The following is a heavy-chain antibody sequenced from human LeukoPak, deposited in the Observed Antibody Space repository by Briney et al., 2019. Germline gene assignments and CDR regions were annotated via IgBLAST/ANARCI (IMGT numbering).Heavy chain of an antibody. V-gene: IGHV1-18*01. J-gene: IGHJ4*02. CDR3: ARDMMVVVIATGDYYFDY. CDR1: GYTFTSYG. CDR2: ISAYSGNT. D-gene: IGHD3-22*01. Sequence: ASVKVSFKASGYTFTSYGISWVRQAPGQGVEWVGSISAYSGNTNYAQKLQDRVTMTTDASSTTAFMELRSLRSDDTAVYYCARDMMVVVIATGDYYFDYWGQGTLVTVSS.